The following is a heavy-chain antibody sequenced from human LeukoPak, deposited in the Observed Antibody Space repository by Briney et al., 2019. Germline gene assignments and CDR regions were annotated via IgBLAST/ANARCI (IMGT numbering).Heavy chain of an antibody. V-gene: IGHV4-34*01. D-gene: IGHD3-22*01. Sequence: SETLSLTCAVYGGSFSGYYWSWIRQPPGKGLEWIGEINHSGSTNYNPSLKSRVTISVDTSKNQFSLKLSSVTAADTAVYYCARAWGVVVITGYCYYYYMDVWGKGTTVTVSS. CDR2: INHSGST. CDR1: GGSFSGYY. CDR3: ARAWGVVVITGYCYYYYMDV. J-gene: IGHJ6*03.